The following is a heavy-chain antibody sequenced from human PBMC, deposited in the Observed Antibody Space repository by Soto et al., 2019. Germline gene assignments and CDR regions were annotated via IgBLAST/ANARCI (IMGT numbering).Heavy chain of an antibody. CDR1: GFTFSHYW. CDR2: INSDGSVS. Sequence: EVQLVESGGGLVQPGGSLRLSCAASGFTFSHYWMYWVRQAPGKGLVWVSRINSDGSVSSYADSVKGRLTISRDNVKNTLYLQMNSLSAEDTGIYYCARGDCVGGTCYSLAGSFYYYMDVWGTGTTVTVFS. V-gene: IGHV3-74*01. D-gene: IGHD2-15*01. J-gene: IGHJ6*03. CDR3: ARGDCVGGTCYSLAGSFYYYMDV.